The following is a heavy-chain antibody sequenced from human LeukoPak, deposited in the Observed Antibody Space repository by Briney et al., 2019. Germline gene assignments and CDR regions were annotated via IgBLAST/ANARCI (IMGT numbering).Heavy chain of an antibody. V-gene: IGHV3-23*01. J-gene: IGHJ6*02. CDR2: ISGSGGST. Sequence: GGSLRLSCAASGFTFSSYAMSWVRQAPGKGLEWVSAISGSGGSTYYADSVKGRFTISRDNSKNTLYLQMNSLRAEDTAVYYCAKDRPPYYYDKNPDLVPLWGQGTTVTVSS. CDR3: AKDRPPYYYDKNPDLVPL. CDR1: GFTFSSYA. D-gene: IGHD3-22*01.